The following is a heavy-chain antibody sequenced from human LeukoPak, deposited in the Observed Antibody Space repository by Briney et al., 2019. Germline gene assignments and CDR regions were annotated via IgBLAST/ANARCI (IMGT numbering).Heavy chain of an antibody. D-gene: IGHD2-15*01. J-gene: IGHJ4*02. CDR2: INPNSGGT. CDR1: GYTFTGYY. CDR3: ARRPDQHLLYYFDY. Sequence: GASVKVSCKASGYTFTGYYMHWVRQAPGQGLEWMGWINPNSGGTKYAQKFQGRVTMTSDASISTAYMELSSLRSDDTAVYYCARRPDQHLLYYFDYWGQGALVTVSS. V-gene: IGHV1-2*02.